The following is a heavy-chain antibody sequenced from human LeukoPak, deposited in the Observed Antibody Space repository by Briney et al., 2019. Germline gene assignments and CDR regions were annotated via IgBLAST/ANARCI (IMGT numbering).Heavy chain of an antibody. CDR2: IYNGGNI. V-gene: IGHV4-59*01. J-gene: IGHJ4*02. Sequence: SETLSLTCTVSGASISSCYWNWIRQTPSNGLEWIASIYNGGNINYNPSLKSRVTISMDTSKSHFSLSLSSVTAADTAVYFCARASDIAVTGFDCWGQGLLVTVSA. CDR1: GASISSCY. D-gene: IGHD6-19*01. CDR3: ARASDIAVTGFDC.